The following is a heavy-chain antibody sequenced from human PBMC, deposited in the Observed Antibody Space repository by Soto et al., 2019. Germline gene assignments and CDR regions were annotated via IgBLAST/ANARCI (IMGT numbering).Heavy chain of an antibody. CDR2: IIPILGIA. CDR3: ARDLAMAAAGLYYYGMDV. J-gene: IGHJ6*02. Sequence: QVQLVQSGAEVKKPGSSAKVSCKASGGTFSSYTISWVRQAPGQGLEWMGRIIPILGIANYAQKFQGRVTITADKSTSTAYMELSSLRSEDTAVYYCARDLAMAAAGLYYYGMDVWGQGTTVTVSS. V-gene: IGHV1-69*08. D-gene: IGHD6-13*01. CDR1: GGTFSSYT.